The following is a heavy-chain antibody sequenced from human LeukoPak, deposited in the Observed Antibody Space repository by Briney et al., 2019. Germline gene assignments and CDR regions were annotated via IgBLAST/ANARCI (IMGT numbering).Heavy chain of an antibody. CDR1: GGSISSYY. Sequence: SETLSLTCTVSGGSISSYYWSWIRQPPGKGLEWIGYIYYSGSTNYNPSLKSRVTTSVDTSKNQFSLKLSSVTAADTAVYYCARRGDFWSRNWYFDLWGRGTLVTVSS. CDR3: ARRGDFWSRNWYFDL. J-gene: IGHJ2*01. V-gene: IGHV4-59*08. CDR2: IYYSGST. D-gene: IGHD3-3*01.